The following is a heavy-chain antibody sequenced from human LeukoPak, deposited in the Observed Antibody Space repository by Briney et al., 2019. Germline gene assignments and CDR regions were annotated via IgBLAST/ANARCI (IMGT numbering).Heavy chain of an antibody. CDR1: GGSFSGYY. J-gene: IGHJ2*01. CDR3: ARSRASRAVRGVTHFDL. D-gene: IGHD3-10*01. V-gene: IGHV4-34*01. CDR2: INHSGST. Sequence: PSETLSLTCAVYGGSFSGYYWSWIRQPPGKGLEWIGEINHSGSTNYNPSLKSRVTISVDTSKNQFSLKLSSVTAADTAVYYCARSRASRAVRGVTHFDLWGRGTLVTVSS.